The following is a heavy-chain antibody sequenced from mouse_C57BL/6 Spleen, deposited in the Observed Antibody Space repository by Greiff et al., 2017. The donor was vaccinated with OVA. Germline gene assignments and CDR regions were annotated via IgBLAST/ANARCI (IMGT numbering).Heavy chain of an antibody. J-gene: IGHJ4*01. CDR3: ARTFTTVVAMDY. D-gene: IGHD1-1*01. CDR1: GYTFTSYW. V-gene: IGHV1-59*01. Sequence: QVQLQQPGAELVRPGTSVKLSCKASGYTFTSYWMHWVKQRPGKGLEWIGVIDPSDSYTNYNQKFKGKATLTVDPSSSTAYMQLSSLTSEDSAVYYCARTFTTVVAMDYWGQGTSVTVSS. CDR2: IDPSDSYT.